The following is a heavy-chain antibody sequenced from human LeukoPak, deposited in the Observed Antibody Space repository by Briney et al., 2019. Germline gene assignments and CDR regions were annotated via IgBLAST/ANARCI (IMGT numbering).Heavy chain of an antibody. V-gene: IGHV3-33*08. Sequence: PGGSLRLSCAASGFTFSGFAMSWVRQAPGKGLEWVAVIWYDGSNKYYADSVKGRFTISRDNSKNTLYLQMNSLRAEDTAVYYCARDRSNGLDYWGQGTLVTVSS. CDR3: ARDRSNGLDY. CDR1: GFTFSGFA. CDR2: IWYDGSNK. J-gene: IGHJ4*02.